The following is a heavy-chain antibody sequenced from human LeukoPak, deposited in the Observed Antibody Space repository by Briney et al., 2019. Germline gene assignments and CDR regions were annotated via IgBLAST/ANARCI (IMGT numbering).Heavy chain of an antibody. CDR3: ARLGYHEYFQH. D-gene: IGHD2-15*01. Sequence: GGSLRLSCAASGFTFSNAWMSWVRQVPGKGLEWVANIKQDGSEKNYVDSVKGRFTISRDNVKNSLYLQMNSLRAEDTAVYHCARLGYHEYFQHWGQGILVTVSS. J-gene: IGHJ1*01. V-gene: IGHV3-7*01. CDR1: GFTFSNAW. CDR2: IKQDGSEK.